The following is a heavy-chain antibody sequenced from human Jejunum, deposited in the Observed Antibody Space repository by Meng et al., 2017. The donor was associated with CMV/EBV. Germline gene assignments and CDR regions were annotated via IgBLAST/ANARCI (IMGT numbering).Heavy chain of an antibody. CDR2: ISSSNFK. CDR3: ATKGVEKYYGQGWFDP. Sequence: GFVFSGYSMNWVRLAPGKGLEWVSSISSSNFKFYADSVEGRFTISRDNAKNSLYLQMNSLRVEDTGVYYCATKGVEKYYGQGWFDPWGQGTQVTVSS. V-gene: IGHV3-69-1*01. J-gene: IGHJ5*02. CDR1: GFVFSGYS. D-gene: IGHD3-10*01.